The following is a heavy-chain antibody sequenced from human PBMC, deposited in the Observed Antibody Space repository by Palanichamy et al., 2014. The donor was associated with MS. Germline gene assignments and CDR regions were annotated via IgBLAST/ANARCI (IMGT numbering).Heavy chain of an antibody. CDR3: AAGNYGSGSFTYGMDV. Sequence: QVQLVQSGAEVKKPGASVKVSCKASGGTFSRYVITWVRQAPGQGLEWMGDIIPIYGSANYAQKLQGRVTITADETTSTVYMEMKNLRSEDTAVYYCAAGNYGSGSFTYGMDVWGQGTTVT. CDR1: GGTFSRYV. CDR2: IIPIYGSA. V-gene: IGHV1-69*01. D-gene: IGHD3-10*01. J-gene: IGHJ6*02.